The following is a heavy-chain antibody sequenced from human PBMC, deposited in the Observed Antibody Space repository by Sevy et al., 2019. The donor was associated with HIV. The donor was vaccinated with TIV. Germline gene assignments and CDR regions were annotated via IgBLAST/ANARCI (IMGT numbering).Heavy chain of an antibody. D-gene: IGHD2-15*01. CDR3: AKDGNVVVGGDFYYYGMDV. V-gene: IGHV3-30*02. CDR1: GFTFSSYW. Sequence: GGSLRLSCAASGFTFSSYWMTWVRQAPGKGLEWVAFIRLDGSNKYYADSVNGRFTISRDNSKNTLYLQMNSLRAEDTAVYYCAKDGNVVVGGDFYYYGMDVWGQGTTVTVSS. J-gene: IGHJ6*02. CDR2: IRLDGSNK.